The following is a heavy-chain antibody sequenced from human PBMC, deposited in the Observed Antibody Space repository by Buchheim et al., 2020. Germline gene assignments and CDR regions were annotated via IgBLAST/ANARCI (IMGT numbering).Heavy chain of an antibody. J-gene: IGHJ4*02. CDR2: ISYDGRNK. CDR1: GFTFSSYA. V-gene: IGHV3-30-3*01. D-gene: IGHD3-22*01. Sequence: QVQLVESGGGVVQPGRSLRLSCAASGFTFSSYAMHWVRQAPGKGLEWVAVISYDGRNKYYADSVEGRFTISRDISKTTLSLQMNSLRAEDTAVYYCARYLFGPTGGYYDSSGWGQGTL. CDR3: ARYLFGPTGGYYDSSG.